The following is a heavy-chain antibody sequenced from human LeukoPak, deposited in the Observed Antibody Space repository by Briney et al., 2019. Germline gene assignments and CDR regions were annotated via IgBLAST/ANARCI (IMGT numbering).Heavy chain of an antibody. CDR3: TRGYGDWFDP. J-gene: IGHJ5*01. Sequence: GGSLRLSCAASGFTFSSYWMHWVRQAPGKGLVWVSRINSDGSSTYYADSVKGRLSISRDNAKNTLYLQMNSLRAEDTAVYYCTRGYGDWFDPWGQGTLVTVSS. CDR1: GFTFSSYW. CDR2: INSDGSST. D-gene: IGHD4-17*01. V-gene: IGHV3-74*01.